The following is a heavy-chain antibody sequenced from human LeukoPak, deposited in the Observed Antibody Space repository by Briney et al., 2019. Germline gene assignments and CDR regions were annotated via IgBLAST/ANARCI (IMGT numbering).Heavy chain of an antibody. V-gene: IGHV4-39*01. J-gene: IGHJ4*02. D-gene: IGHD3-10*01. CDR1: GGSISRSSYY. CDR3: TREISGSCDY. CDR2: IYYSGST. Sequence: SETLSLTCTVSGGSISRSSYYWVWIRQPPGKGLEWIGTIYYSGSTYYNPSLKSRVTISVDTSKNQFSLKLSSVTAADTAVYYCTREISGSCDYWGQGALVTVSS.